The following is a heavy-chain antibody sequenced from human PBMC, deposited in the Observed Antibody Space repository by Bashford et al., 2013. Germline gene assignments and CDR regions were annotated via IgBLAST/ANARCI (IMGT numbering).Heavy chain of an antibody. Sequence: SVKVSCKASGGTFSSYAISWVRQAPGQGLEWMGGIIPILGIANYAQKFQGRVTITADKSTSTAYMELSSLRSEDTAVYYCARGPQTTVTTGGWFDPWGQGTLVTVSS. CDR3: ARGPQTTVTTGGWFDP. CDR1: GGTFSSYA. V-gene: IGHV1-69*10. J-gene: IGHJ5*02. CDR2: IIPILGIA. D-gene: IGHD4-17*01.